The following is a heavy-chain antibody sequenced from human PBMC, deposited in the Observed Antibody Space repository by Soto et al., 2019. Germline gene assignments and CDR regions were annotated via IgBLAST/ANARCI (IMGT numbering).Heavy chain of an antibody. Sequence: QVQLQQSGPGLVKPSQTLSLTCAISGDSVSSNSATWTWIRQSPSRGLEWLGRTYYRSKWSNDYAVSVKGXXTXNXXTPKHQFSLQLTSVTPEDTAVYYCTRETTYGRFAYWGQGILVTVSS. D-gene: IGHD2-8*01. CDR1: GDSVSSNSAT. V-gene: IGHV6-1*01. J-gene: IGHJ4*02. CDR3: TRETTYGRFAY. CDR2: TYYRSKWSN.